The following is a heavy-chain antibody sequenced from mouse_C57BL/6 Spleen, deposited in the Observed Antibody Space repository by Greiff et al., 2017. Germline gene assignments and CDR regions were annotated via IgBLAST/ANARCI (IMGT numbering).Heavy chain of an antibody. CDR1: GYTFTDYY. D-gene: IGHD2-4*01. V-gene: IGHV1-26*01. CDR3: ARRLPYDYDEGYYAMDY. J-gene: IGHJ4*01. Sequence: EVQLQQSGPELVKPGASVKISCKASGYTFTDYYMNWVKQSHGKSLEWIGDINPNNGGTSYNQKFKGKATLTVDKSSSTAYMELRSLTSEDSAVYYCARRLPYDYDEGYYAMDYWGQGTSVTVSS. CDR2: INPNNGGT.